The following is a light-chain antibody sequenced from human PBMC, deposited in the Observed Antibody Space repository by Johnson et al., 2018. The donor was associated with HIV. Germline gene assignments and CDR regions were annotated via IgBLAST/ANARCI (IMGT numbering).Light chain of an antibody. Sequence: HSVLTQPPSVSAAPGQKVTISCSGSSSDMGNYAVSWYQQLPGTAPKLLIYENNKRPSGIPDRFSASESGTSATLGITGLQPGDEADYYCGAWDSSLSAHYVFGTGTKVTVL. CDR3: GAWDSSLSAHYV. V-gene: IGLV1-51*02. CDR2: ENN. J-gene: IGLJ1*01. CDR1: SSDMGNYA.